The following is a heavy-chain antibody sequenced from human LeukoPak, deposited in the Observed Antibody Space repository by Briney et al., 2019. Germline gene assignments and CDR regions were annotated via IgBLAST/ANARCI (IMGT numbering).Heavy chain of an antibody. J-gene: IGHJ4*02. D-gene: IGHD3-22*01. CDR1: GYTFTSYG. V-gene: IGHV1-18*01. CDR2: ISGYNGNT. Sequence: ASVKVSCKASGYTFTSYGISWVRQARGQGLEWMGWISGYNGNTKYVQKFQGRVTITTDTSTSTAYMELRSLRSDDTAVYYCARDLTHRRNYDNSGYQIVPAFWGQGTLVTVSS. CDR3: ARDLTHRRNYDNSGYQIVPAF.